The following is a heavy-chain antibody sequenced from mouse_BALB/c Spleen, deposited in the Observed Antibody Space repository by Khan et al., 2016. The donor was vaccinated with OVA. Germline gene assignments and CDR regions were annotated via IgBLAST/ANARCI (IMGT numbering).Heavy chain of an antibody. CDR2: IYPFNDDT. J-gene: IGHJ2*01. V-gene: IGHV1S136*01. CDR1: GYTFTSYV. D-gene: IGHD2-14*01. CDR3: AKNYRSDVSFDY. Sequence: VQLQQSSPELVKPGASVKMSCKASGYTFTSYVMHWVKQKPGQGLEWVGYIYPFNDDTKYNEKFKGKATLTSDKSSSTAYMELSRLPYEDSAVYFCAKNYRSDVSFDYGGQGTTLTVSS.